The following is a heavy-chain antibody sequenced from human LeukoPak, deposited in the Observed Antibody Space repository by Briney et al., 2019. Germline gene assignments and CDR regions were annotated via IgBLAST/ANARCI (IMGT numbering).Heavy chain of an antibody. CDR3: AKVAPRTRGIAAAGPFDY. V-gene: IGHV3-23*01. J-gene: IGHJ4*02. CDR2: ISGSGGST. CDR1: GFTFSSYA. D-gene: IGHD6-13*01. Sequence: GGSLRLSCAASGFTFSSYAMSWVRQAPGKGLEWVSAISGSGGSTYYADSVKGRFTISRDNSKSTLYLQMNSLRAEDTAVYYCAKVAPRTRGIAAAGPFDYWGQGTLDTVSS.